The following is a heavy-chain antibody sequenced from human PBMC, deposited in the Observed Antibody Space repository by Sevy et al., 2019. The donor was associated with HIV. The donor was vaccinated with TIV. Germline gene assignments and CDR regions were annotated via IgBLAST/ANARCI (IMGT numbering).Heavy chain of an antibody. CDR1: GFTFGSYT. V-gene: IGHV3-48*01. CDR3: VRDTSYGDPYYFDY. Sequence: GGSLRLSCAVSGFTFGSYTMNWVRQAPGRGLEWLSYISVSSGTVYYSDSVKGRFTISRDKAKNSLYLQMNSLRAEDSAVYYWVRDTSYGDPYYFDYWGQGTLVTVSS. CDR2: ISVSSGTV. D-gene: IGHD4-17*01. J-gene: IGHJ4*02.